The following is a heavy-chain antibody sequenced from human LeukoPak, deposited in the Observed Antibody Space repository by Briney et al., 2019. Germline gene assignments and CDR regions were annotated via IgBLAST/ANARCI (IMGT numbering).Heavy chain of an antibody. CDR1: GASVTGTY. V-gene: IGHV4-59*08. CDR2: TYYGGTT. CDR3: ARLWLYDGYTHDS. Sequence: SETLSLTCSVSGASVTGTYWSWVRQTPGKGLEWIAYTYYGGTTEYNPSLKSRATISVDTSKNHFSLDLRSVTAADTAVYFCARLWLYDGYTHDSWGQGTLVTVSS. D-gene: IGHD5-24*01. J-gene: IGHJ4*02.